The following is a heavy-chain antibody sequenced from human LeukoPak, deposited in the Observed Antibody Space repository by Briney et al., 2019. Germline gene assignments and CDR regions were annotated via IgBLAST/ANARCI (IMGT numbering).Heavy chain of an antibody. CDR1: GGSISSGGYS. CDR3: GLYYYYYGMDV. CDR2: IYHSGST. V-gene: IGHV4-30-2*01. Sequence: SQTLSLTCALSGGSISSGGYSWSWLRQPPGKGLEWIEEIYHSGSTYYNPSLKSRVTTSVGRSKNQFSLKLSSVTAADTAVYYCGLYYYYYGMDVWGQGTTVTVSS. J-gene: IGHJ6*02.